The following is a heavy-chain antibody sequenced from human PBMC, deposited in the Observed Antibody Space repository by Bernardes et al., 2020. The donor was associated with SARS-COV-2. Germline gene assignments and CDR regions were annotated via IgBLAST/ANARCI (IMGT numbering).Heavy chain of an antibody. CDR3: ARHEEKYLLRYYFDY. J-gene: IGHJ4*02. CDR1: GGSISNYF. V-gene: IGHV4-59*08. D-gene: IGHD4-17*01. Sequence: SETLSLTCSVSGGSISNYFWSWIRQTPGKGLEWIGYIYYTGTANYSPSLKSRVTISVDGAKSQVSLRLSSVTAADTAVYYCARHEEKYLLRYYFDYWGQGTPVTVSS. CDR2: IYYTGTA.